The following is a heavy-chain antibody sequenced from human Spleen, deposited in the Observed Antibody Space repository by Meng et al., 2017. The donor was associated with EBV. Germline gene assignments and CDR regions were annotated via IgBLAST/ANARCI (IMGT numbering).Heavy chain of an antibody. J-gene: IGHJ4*02. CDR2: INSDGSTI. Sequence: EVHLVECGGGVVQPGESLRLSCVASGFTLSTYWVHWVRQAPGKGLVWVSRINSDGSTINYADSVEGRFTISRDNAKNTLYLQMNSLRVEDSAVYYCVRDMFGARDYWGQGTLVTVSS. D-gene: IGHD3-10*02. V-gene: IGHV3-74*01. CDR1: GFTLSTYW. CDR3: VRDMFGARDY.